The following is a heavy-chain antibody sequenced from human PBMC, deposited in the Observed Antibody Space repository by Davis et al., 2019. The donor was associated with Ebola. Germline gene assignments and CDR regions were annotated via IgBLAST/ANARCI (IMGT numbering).Heavy chain of an antibody. CDR1: GFTFSSNS. Sequence: GESLKISCAASGFTFSSNSMNWVRQAPGKGLEWVSFISSSSNYIYYADSVKGRFTVSRDNAKNSLYLQMNSLRSEDTAFYYCARDRDGEGNWYFDLWGRGTLVTVSS. CDR2: ISSSSNYI. J-gene: IGHJ2*01. CDR3: ARDRDGEGNWYFDL. D-gene: IGHD4-17*01. V-gene: IGHV3-21*01.